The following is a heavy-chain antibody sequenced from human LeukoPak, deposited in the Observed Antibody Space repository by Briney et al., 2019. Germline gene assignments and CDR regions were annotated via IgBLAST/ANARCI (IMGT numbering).Heavy chain of an antibody. CDR2: ISSNGGST. CDR3: TSHSGSYTISPFDY. J-gene: IGHJ4*02. CDR1: GFTFSSYA. D-gene: IGHD1-26*01. Sequence: GGSLRLSCSASGFTFSSYAMHWVRQAPGKGLEYVSAISSNGGSTYYADSVKGRFTISRDNSKNTLYLQMSSLRAEDTAVYYCTSHSGSYTISPFDYWGQGTLVTVSS. V-gene: IGHV3-64D*06.